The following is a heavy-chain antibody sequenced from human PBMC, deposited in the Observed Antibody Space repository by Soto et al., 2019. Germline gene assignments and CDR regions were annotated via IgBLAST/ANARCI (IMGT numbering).Heavy chain of an antibody. V-gene: IGHV3-74*01. CDR2: INSDASLT. D-gene: IGHD2-15*01. Sequence: QPGGSLRLSCLGSGFTFRSYWMHWVRQAPGKGLEWVSRINSDASLTTYADSVKGRFIISRDNAKNTLYLQMNGLRVEDTAVYFCVRGQRGGFDLWGQGTMVTVSS. CDR3: VRGQRGGFDL. CDR1: GFTFRSYW. J-gene: IGHJ3*01.